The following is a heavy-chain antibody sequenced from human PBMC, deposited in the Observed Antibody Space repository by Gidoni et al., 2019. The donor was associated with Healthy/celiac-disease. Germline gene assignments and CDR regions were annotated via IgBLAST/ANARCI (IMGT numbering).Heavy chain of an antibody. D-gene: IGHD4-4*01. CDR2: IIPIFGTA. J-gene: IGHJ6*02. V-gene: IGHV1-69*06. CDR1: GSTFSSYA. Sequence: GSTFSSYAISWVRQAPGQGLEWMGGIIPIFGTANYAQKFQGRVTITADKSTSTAYMELSSLRSEDTAVYYCARDGDYTNYYYGMDVWGQGTTVTVSS. CDR3: ARDGDYTNYYYGMDV.